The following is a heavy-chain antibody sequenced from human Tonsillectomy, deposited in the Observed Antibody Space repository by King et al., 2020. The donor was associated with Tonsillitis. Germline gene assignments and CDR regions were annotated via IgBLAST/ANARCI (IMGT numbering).Heavy chain of an antibody. D-gene: IGHD6-6*01. CDR3: ARDPGPQPFAARPNYFDY. CDR2: IYSSGST. Sequence: QLQESGPGLVKPSQTLSLTCTVSGGSISSGGYFWSWIRQRPGKGLEWIGYIYSSGSTFYNPSLESRVTISLDTSKNQFSLKLNSVTVADTAVYYCARDPGPQPFAARPNYFDYWGQGTLVTVSS. CDR1: GGSISSGGYF. J-gene: IGHJ4*02. V-gene: IGHV4-31*03.